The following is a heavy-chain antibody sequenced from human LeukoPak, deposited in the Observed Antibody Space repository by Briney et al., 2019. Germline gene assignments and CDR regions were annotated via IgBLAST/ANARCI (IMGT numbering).Heavy chain of an antibody. J-gene: IGHJ4*02. D-gene: IGHD6-13*01. CDR3: AREHSSSWSDY. V-gene: IGHV1-46*01. CDR1: GYTLTSYY. Sequence: ASVKVSCKASGYTLTSYYMHWVQQAPGQGLEWMGIINPSGGSTSYAQKFQGRVTMTRDTSTSTVYMELSSLRSEDTAVYYCAREHSSSWSDYWGQGTLVTVSS. CDR2: INPSGGST.